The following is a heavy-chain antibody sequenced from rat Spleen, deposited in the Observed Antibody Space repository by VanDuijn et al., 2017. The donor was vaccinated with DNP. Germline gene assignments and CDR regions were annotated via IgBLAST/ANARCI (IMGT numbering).Heavy chain of an antibody. CDR3: ARHGYGGPNWYFDF. CDR2: ISYDGSST. V-gene: IGHV5-7*01. CDR1: GLTFSDHN. D-gene: IGHD1-11*01. Sequence: EVQLVESGGGLVQPGRSLKLSCAVSGLTFSDHNMAWVRQTPKKGLEWVATISYDGSSTYYRDSVKGRFTISRDNAKSTLYLQMDSLRSEDTASNYWARHGYGGPNWYFDFWGPGTMVTVSS. J-gene: IGHJ1*01.